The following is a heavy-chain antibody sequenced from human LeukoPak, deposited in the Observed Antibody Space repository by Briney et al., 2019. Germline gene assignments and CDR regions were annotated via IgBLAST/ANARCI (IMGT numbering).Heavy chain of an antibody. Sequence: ASVKVSCKASGCTFTSYGISWVRQAPGQGLEWMGWISAYNGNTNYAQKLQGRVTMTRDTSTSTVYMELSSLRSDDTAVYYCARTAARRFDYWGQGTLVTVSS. CDR3: ARTAARRFDY. CDR1: GCTFTSYG. D-gene: IGHD6-6*01. CDR2: ISAYNGNT. J-gene: IGHJ4*02. V-gene: IGHV1-18*01.